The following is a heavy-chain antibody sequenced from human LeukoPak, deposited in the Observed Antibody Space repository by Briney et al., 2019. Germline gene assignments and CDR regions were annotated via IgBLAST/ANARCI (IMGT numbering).Heavy chain of an antibody. Sequence: ASVKVSCKASGYTFTSYSITWVRQAPGQGLEWMGWISDYNGNTNYAQKLQGRVTMTTDTSTSTAYMELRSLRSDDTAVYYCARVFTADLMVTDYWGQGTLVTVSS. D-gene: IGHD5-18*01. J-gene: IGHJ4*02. V-gene: IGHV1-18*01. CDR2: ISDYNGNT. CDR1: GYTFTSYS. CDR3: ARVFTADLMVTDY.